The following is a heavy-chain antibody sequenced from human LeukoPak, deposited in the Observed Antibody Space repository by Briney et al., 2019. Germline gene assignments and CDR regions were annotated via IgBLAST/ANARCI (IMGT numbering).Heavy chain of an antibody. CDR1: GFTFSSYS. J-gene: IGHJ3*02. CDR2: ISSSSTI. Sequence: GGSLRLSCAASGFTFSSYSMNWVRQAPGKGLEWVSYISSSSTIYYADSVKGRFTISRDNAKNSLYLQMNSLRDEDTAVYYCARDSKYQLLYTKYDFGDAFDIWGQGTMVTVSS. V-gene: IGHV3-48*02. D-gene: IGHD2-2*02. CDR3: ARDSKYQLLYTKYDFGDAFDI.